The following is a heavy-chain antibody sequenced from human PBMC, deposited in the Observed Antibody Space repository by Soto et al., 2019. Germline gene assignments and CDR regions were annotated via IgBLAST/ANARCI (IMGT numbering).Heavy chain of an antibody. CDR2: ISYDGSNK. CDR3: AKDRYLLTGYPPHYYYGMDV. CDR1: GFTFSSYG. V-gene: IGHV3-30*18. J-gene: IGHJ6*02. Sequence: GGSLRLSCAASGFTFSSYGMHWVRQAPGKGLEWVAVISYDGSNKYYADSVKGRFTISRDNSKNTLYLQMNSLRAEDTAVYYCAKDRYLLTGYPPHYYYGMDVWRQGSTGAVSS. D-gene: IGHD3-9*01.